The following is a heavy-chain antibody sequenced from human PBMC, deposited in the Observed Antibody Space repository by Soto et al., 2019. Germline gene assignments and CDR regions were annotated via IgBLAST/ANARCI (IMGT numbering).Heavy chain of an antibody. D-gene: IGHD3-10*01. V-gene: IGHV3-33*01. Sequence: GGSLRLSCAASGFTFSSYGMHWVRQAPGKGLEWVAVIWYDGSNKYYADSVKGRFTISRDNSKNTLYLQMNSLRAEDTAVYYCASASMVPSFDYWGQGTLVTVSS. CDR3: ASASMVPSFDY. CDR2: IWYDGSNK. J-gene: IGHJ4*02. CDR1: GFTFSSYG.